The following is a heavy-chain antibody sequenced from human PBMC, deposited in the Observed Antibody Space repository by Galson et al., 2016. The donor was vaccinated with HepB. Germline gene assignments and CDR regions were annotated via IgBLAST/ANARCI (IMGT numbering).Heavy chain of an antibody. V-gene: IGHV4-39*01. CDR1: GASISGGSISSRNYY. J-gene: IGHJ4*02. Sequence: ETLSLTCTVSGASISGGSISSRNYYWGWIRQPPGKGLEWIATMSYSGSTYYNPSLKSRVTMSLDTSKNQFSLKVTSVTAADTAVYYCATTTRLAAAGAGFGAEGDSWGQGTLVTVSS. CDR2: MSYSGST. CDR3: ATTTRLAAAGAGFGAEGDS. D-gene: IGHD6-13*01.